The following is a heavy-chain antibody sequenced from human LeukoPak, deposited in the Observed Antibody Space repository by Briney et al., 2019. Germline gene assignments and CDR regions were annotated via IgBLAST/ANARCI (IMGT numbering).Heavy chain of an antibody. Sequence: ASVKASCKASGYTFTSYDINWVRQATGQGLEWMGWMNPNSGNTGYAQKFQGRVTMTRNTSISTAYMELSSLRSEDTAVYYCASKGPPYVVVTAKWFDPWGQGTLVTVSS. CDR1: GYTFTSYD. D-gene: IGHD2-21*02. V-gene: IGHV1-8*01. CDR3: ASKGPPYVVVTAKWFDP. J-gene: IGHJ5*02. CDR2: MNPNSGNT.